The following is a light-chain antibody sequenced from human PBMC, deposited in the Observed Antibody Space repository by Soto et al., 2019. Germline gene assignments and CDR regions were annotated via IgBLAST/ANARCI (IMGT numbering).Light chain of an antibody. V-gene: IGKV1-39*01. CDR2: GAS. Sequence: DIQMTQSPSSLSASVGDRVTITSRASQSITIYLNWYQQQPGKAPRLLIYGASTLQTGVPSRFSGSGSMTDFTLTISDLQPEDFATYYCQQTYTAPRTFGQGTKVDI. J-gene: IGKJ1*01. CDR1: QSITIY. CDR3: QQTYTAPRT.